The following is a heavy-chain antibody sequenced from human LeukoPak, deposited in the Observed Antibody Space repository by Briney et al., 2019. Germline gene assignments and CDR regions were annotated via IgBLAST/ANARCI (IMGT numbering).Heavy chain of an antibody. V-gene: IGHV3-30*18. CDR1: GFTFISYG. Sequence: GGSLRLSSAASGFTFISYGMHWVRQAPGKGLEWVAVISYDGSNKYYADSVKGRFTISRDNSKNTLYLQMNSLRAEDTAVYYCAKNWNYFDYWGQGTQVTVSS. CDR2: ISYDGSNK. D-gene: IGHD1-1*01. J-gene: IGHJ4*02. CDR3: AKNWNYFDY.